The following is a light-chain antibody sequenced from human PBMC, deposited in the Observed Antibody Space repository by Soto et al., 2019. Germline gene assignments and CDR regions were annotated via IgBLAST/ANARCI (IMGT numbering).Light chain of an antibody. V-gene: IGKV3-11*01. CDR3: QQYNNWPWT. CDR2: GAF. Sequence: EIVLTQSPATLSLSPGERATLSCMASPSVTNYLAWYQQKPGQAPRLVIYGAFNRATGIPARFSGSGSGTDFTLTISSLEPEDFAVYYCQQYNNWPWTFGQGTKVDIK. J-gene: IGKJ1*01. CDR1: PSVTNY.